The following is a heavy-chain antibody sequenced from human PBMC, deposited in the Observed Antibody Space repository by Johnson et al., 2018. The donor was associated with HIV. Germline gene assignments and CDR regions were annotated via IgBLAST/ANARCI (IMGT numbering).Heavy chain of an antibody. CDR1: GFTFSSYG. Sequence: VQLVESGGGVVQPGRSLRLSCAASGFTFSSYGMNWVRQAPGKGLEWVTFISNDGSNKYYADSVRGRFTISRDNSKNTLYLQMNSLRAEDTAVYYCAKDRDTAMDYDAFDIWGQGTMVTVSS. D-gene: IGHD5-18*01. V-gene: IGHV3-30*18. CDR3: AKDRDTAMDYDAFDI. CDR2: ISNDGSNK. J-gene: IGHJ3*02.